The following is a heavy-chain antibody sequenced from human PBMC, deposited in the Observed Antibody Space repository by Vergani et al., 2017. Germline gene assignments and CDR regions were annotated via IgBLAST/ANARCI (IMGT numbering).Heavy chain of an antibody. CDR3: ARSIGYXTSGSCRPYYFDL. V-gene: IGHV1-46*02. CDR1: GYIFKNYY. J-gene: IGHJ4*02. D-gene: IGHD2-15*01. Sequence: QVQLVQSGAAVKKPGASVKVPCTASGYIFKNYYMHWLRLAPGQGFQWMGVVNFVTGAATSPQKFEGRITRTRDTSTATFYMDLSSLKYEDTAIYYCARSIGYXTSGSCRPYYFDLWGQGTLVTVSS. CDR2: VNFVTGAA.